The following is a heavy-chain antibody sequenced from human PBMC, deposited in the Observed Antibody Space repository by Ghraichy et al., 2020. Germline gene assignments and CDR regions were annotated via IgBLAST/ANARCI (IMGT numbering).Heavy chain of an antibody. J-gene: IGHJ2*01. Sequence: SETLSLTCTVSGGSITSSNYYWGWIRQPPGKGLEWIGSIHHSGSTYYNPSLQSRLTMSADKSKNQFSLKLTSVTAADTAVYYCAGSIAVLRYFHLWGRGTLVTVSS. CDR2: IHHSGST. CDR3: AGSIAVLRYFHL. V-gene: IGHV4-39*01. CDR1: GGSITSSNYY. D-gene: IGHD4/OR15-4a*01.